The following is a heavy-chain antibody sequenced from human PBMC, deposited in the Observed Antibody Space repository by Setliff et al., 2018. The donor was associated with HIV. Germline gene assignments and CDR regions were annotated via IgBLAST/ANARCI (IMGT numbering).Heavy chain of an antibody. CDR2: INVNNGNT. CDR1: GYTFIHYD. CDR3: ARHQDLNYCDSSSFDY. V-gene: IGHV1-18*01. Sequence: ASVKVSCKASGYTFIHYDVSWVRRAPGQGLEWMGWINVNNGNTNYAQKFQGRVTISLDTSKNQFSLNLDSVTAADTAVYFCARHQDLNYCDSSSFDYWGQGTLVTVSS. D-gene: IGHD3-22*01. J-gene: IGHJ4*02.